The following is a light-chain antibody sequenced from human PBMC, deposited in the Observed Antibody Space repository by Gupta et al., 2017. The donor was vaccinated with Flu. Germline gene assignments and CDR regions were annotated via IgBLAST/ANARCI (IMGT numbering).Light chain of an antibody. J-gene: IGKJ4*01. CDR3: QQYGNSPLT. V-gene: IGKV3-20*01. CDR2: GVS. CDR1: QSVSSNY. Sequence: PGERATLSCRASQSVSSNYFAWYQQKPGQAPSLLIYGVSRRATGIPDRFSGSGSGTDFTLTINRLEPEDFAVYFCQQYGNSPLTFGGGTRVDIK.